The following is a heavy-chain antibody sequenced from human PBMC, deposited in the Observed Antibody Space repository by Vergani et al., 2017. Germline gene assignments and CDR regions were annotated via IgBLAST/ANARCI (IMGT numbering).Heavy chain of an antibody. CDR3: ARGRDLYCRSTTSCHNWFDP. CDR1: GAAIKDFY. J-gene: IGHJ5*02. D-gene: IGHD2/OR15-2a*01. Sequence: QVQLQESGPGLVKPSETLSLTCTVSGAAIKDFYWSWFRQPPGKGLEWIGYVYYTVSTTYNPSLKSRVTISVDTSNNQFSLRMTSLTAADTAIYYCARGRDLYCRSTTSCHNWFDPWGQGSLVTVSS. CDR2: VYYTVST. V-gene: IGHV4-59*01.